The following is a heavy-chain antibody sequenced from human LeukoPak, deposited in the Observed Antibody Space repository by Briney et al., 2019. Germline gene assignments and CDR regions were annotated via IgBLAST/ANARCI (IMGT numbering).Heavy chain of an antibody. CDR1: GFTFSSYE. CDR2: ISSSGSTI. J-gene: IGHJ4*02. V-gene: IGHV3-48*03. D-gene: IGHD3-22*01. CDR3: ARDPPYYYDSSGYEGGDY. Sequence: GGSLRLSCADSGFTFSSYEMNWLRQAPGKGLEWVSYISSSGSTIYYADSVKGRFTISRDNAKNSLYLQMNSLRAEDTAVYYCARDPPYYYDSSGYEGGDYWGQGTLVTVSS.